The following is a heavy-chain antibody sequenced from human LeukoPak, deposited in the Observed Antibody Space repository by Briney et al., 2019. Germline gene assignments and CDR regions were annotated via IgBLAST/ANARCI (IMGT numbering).Heavy chain of an antibody. D-gene: IGHD2-2*01. CDR1: GFTFSDYY. Sequence: GGSLRLSCAASGFTFSDYYMSWIRQAPGKGLEWVAVMWYGGSNKYYADSVKGRFTISRDNSKTTLYLQMNSLRTEDTAVYYCAKGRYCDSTSCSTGAFDIWGPGTMVAVSS. J-gene: IGHJ3*02. V-gene: IGHV3-30*02. CDR3: AKGRYCDSTSCSTGAFDI. CDR2: MWYGGSNK.